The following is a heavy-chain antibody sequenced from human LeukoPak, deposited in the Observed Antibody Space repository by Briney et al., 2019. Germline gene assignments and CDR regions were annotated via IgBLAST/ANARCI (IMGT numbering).Heavy chain of an antibody. J-gene: IGHJ6*04. Sequence: GGSLSLSCAASGFTFSSYSMNWVRQAPGKGLEWVSSVSSSSSYIYYADSVKGRFTISRDNAKNSLYLQMNSLRAEDTAVYYCARDDYGGMDVWGKGTTVTVSS. D-gene: IGHD4-23*01. CDR2: VSSSSSYI. CDR3: ARDDYGGMDV. CDR1: GFTFSSYS. V-gene: IGHV3-21*01.